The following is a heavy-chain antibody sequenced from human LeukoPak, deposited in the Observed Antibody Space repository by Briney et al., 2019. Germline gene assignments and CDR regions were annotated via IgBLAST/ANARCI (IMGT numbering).Heavy chain of an antibody. D-gene: IGHD3-22*01. V-gene: IGHV4-59*01. CDR3: ARGPYSYDSSGAFDI. CDR2: FSYSGGT. CDR1: GVSISSDY. Sequence: SETLSLTCTVSGVSISSDYWSWIRQPPGKGLEWIGYFSYSGGTNYNPSLKSRVTISVDTSKNQFSLRLSSVTAADTAVYFCARGPYSYDSSGAFDIWGQGTMVTVSS. J-gene: IGHJ3*02.